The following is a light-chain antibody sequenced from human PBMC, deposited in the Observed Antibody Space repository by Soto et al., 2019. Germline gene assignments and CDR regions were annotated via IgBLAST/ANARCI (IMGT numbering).Light chain of an antibody. J-gene: IGLJ2*01. CDR2: STT. CDR3: LLFYGDGVV. Sequence: QAVVTQEPSLTVSPGGTVTLTCASSTGAVTSGYYPNWFQQKPGQPPRALIYSTTYQHSWTPARFSGSLLGSKAALTLSGVQPEDEADYYCLLFYGDGVVFGGGTKLTVL. V-gene: IGLV7-43*01. CDR1: TGAVTSGYY.